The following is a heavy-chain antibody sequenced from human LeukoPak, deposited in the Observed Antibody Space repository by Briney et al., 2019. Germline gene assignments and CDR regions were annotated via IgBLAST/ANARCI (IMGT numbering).Heavy chain of an antibody. CDR2: IRSNANSYAT. CDR3: AGGGGHDYAGY. Sequence: PGGSLRLSCAASGFTFSGSAMHWVRQASGKGLEWVGRIRSNANSYATAYAASVKGRFTISRDDSENTAYLQMNGLKTEDTAVYYCAGGGGHDYAGYWGQGTLVTVSS. D-gene: IGHD5-12*01. V-gene: IGHV3-73*01. J-gene: IGHJ4*02. CDR1: GFTFSGSA.